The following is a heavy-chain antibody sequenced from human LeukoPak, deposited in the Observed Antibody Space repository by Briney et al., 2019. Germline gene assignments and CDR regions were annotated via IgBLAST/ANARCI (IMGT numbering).Heavy chain of an antibody. CDR3: ARVGPWVNPDYYYYYMDV. CDR1: GGSISRSSYY. CDR2: MYYSGST. D-gene: IGHD1-14*01. Sequence: SETLSLTCTVSGGSISRSSYYWGWIRQPPGKGLEWIGSMYYSGSTFYNPSLKSRVTILVDTSKNQFSLKLSSVTAADTAVYYCARVGPWVNPDYYYYYMDVWGKGTTVTVSS. V-gene: IGHV4-39*07. J-gene: IGHJ6*03.